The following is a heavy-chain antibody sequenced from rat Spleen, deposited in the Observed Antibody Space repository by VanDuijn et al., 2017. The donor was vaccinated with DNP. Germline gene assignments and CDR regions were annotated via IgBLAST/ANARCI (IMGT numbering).Heavy chain of an antibody. V-gene: IGHV5-25*01. J-gene: IGHJ2*01. CDR3: TTHDWGS. D-gene: IGHD5-1*01. CDR1: EFTFSNSD. Sequence: EVQLVESGGGLVQPGRSLKLSCAASEFTFSNSDVAWVRQAPTRGLEWVASISTGGGNTYYRDSVKGRFTISRDNAKSTLYLQMDSLRSEDTATYYCTTHDWGSWGQGVMVTVSS. CDR2: ISTGGGNT.